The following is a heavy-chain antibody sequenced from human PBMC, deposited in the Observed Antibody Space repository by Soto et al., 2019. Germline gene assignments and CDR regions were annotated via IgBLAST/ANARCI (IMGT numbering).Heavy chain of an antibody. Sequence: PSETLSLTCTVSGGSISSGGYYWSWIRQHPGKGLQWIGYIYYSGSTYYNPSLKSRVTISVDTSKNQFSLKLSSVTAADTAVYYCARESGTPLTQSNLYYYDSSGYLIFDYWGQGTLVTVSS. CDR1: GGSISSGGYY. CDR3: ARESGTPLTQSNLYYYDSSGYLIFDY. CDR2: IYYSGST. J-gene: IGHJ4*02. V-gene: IGHV4-31*03. D-gene: IGHD3-22*01.